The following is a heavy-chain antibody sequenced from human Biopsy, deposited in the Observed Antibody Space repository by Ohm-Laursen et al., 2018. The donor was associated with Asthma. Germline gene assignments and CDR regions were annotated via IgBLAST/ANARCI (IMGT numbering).Heavy chain of an antibody. J-gene: IGHJ4*02. CDR3: ARRGITGTTLDY. V-gene: IGHV1-46*01. D-gene: IGHD1-7*01. CDR2: INPSGGST. CDR1: GYTFTSYY. Sequence: GASVKVSCKASGYTFTSYYMHWVRQAPGQGLEWMGIINPSGGSTSCAQKFQGRVTMTRDTSTSAVYMELSSLRSEDTAVYYCARRGITGTTLDYWGQGTLVTVSS.